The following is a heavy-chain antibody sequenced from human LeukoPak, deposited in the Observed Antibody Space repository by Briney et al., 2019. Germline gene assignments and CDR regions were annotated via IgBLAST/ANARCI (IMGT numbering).Heavy chain of an antibody. Sequence: SETLSLTCAVSGGSISSGGYSWSWIRQPPGKGLEWIGYIYHSGSTYYNPSLESRVTISVDRSKNQFSLKLSSVTAADTAVYYCARYCSSTSCLNWFDPWGQGTLVTVSS. CDR1: GGSISSGGYS. D-gene: IGHD2-2*01. J-gene: IGHJ5*02. V-gene: IGHV4-30-2*01. CDR2: IYHSGST. CDR3: ARYCSSTSCLNWFDP.